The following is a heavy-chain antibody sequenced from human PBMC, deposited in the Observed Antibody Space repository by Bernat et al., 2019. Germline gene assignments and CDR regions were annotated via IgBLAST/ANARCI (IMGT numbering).Heavy chain of an antibody. Sequence: QVQLQESGPGLVKPSETLSLTCTVSGGSISSYYWSWIRQPPGKGLEWIGYIYYSGSTNYNPSPKSRVTISVDTSKNQFSLKLSPVTAADTAVYYCARASTDYGDYGGHFFVAFDIWGQGTMVTVSS. D-gene: IGHD4-17*01. CDR3: ARASTDYGDYGGHFFVAFDI. CDR2: IYYSGST. J-gene: IGHJ3*02. V-gene: IGHV4-59*08. CDR1: GGSISSYY.